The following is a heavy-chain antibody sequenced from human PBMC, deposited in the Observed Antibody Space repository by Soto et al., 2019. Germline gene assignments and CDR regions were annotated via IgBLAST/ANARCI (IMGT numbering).Heavy chain of an antibody. D-gene: IGHD1-1*01. CDR2: IYHSGST. J-gene: IGHJ4*02. Sequence: PSETLSLTCVVSGYFIRSGYYWGWIRQPPGKGLEWIGSIYHSGSTHYNPSLKSRITISVDTSKNQFSLRLTSVTAADTAVYFCARNTTGALFDSWGQGALVTVS. CDR1: GYFIRSGYY. V-gene: IGHV4-38-2*01. CDR3: ARNTTGALFDS.